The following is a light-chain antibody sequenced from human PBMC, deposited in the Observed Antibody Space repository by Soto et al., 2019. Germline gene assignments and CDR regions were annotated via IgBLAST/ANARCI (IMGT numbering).Light chain of an antibody. V-gene: IGKV1-12*01. CDR2: AAS. J-gene: IGKJ3*01. Sequence: DIQMTQSPSSVSASVGYRVTITCRASQGISSSLAWYQQKPRKAPKLLIYAASTLQSGVSSRFRGSGSGTDFTLTISSLQPEDFATYYCQHAKSFPPTFGPGTKVDIK. CDR3: QHAKSFPPT. CDR1: QGISSS.